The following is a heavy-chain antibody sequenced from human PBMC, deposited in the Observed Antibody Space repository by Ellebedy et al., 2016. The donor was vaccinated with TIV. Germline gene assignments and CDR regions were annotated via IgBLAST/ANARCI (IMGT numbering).Heavy chain of an antibody. CDR2: IYYSGST. CDR3: ARGPGGYVDY. V-gene: IGHV4-59*01. D-gene: IGHD3-10*01. Sequence: SETLSLXXTVSGGSISSYYWSWIRQPPGKGLEWIGYIYYSGSTNYNPSLKGRVTISVDTSKNQFSLKLSSVTAADTAVYYCARGPGGYVDYWGQGTLATVSS. CDR1: GGSISSYY. J-gene: IGHJ4*02.